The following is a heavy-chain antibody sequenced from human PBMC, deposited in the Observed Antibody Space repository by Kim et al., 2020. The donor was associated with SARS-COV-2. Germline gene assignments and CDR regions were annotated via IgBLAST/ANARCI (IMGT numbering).Heavy chain of an antibody. Sequence: SETLSLTCAVYGGSFSGYYWSWIRQPPGKGLEWIGEINHSGSTNYNPSLKSRVTISVDTSQNQFSLTLSSVTAADTAVYYCARAGRQWLVRPIFCSFDF. V-gene: IGHV4-34*01. CDR1: GGSFSGYY. J-gene: IGHJ4*03. CDR3: ARAGRQWLVRPIFCSFDF. CDR2: INHSGST. D-gene: IGHD6-19*01.